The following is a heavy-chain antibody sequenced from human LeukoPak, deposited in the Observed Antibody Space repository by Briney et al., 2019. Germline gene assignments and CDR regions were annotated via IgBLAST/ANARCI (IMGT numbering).Heavy chain of an antibody. CDR1: GFTFSSYG. CDR2: ISYDGSNQ. CDR3: AKPFHHGRNSWLDY. J-gene: IGHJ4*02. Sequence: GGSLRLSCAASGFTFSSYGMRWVRQAPGKGLEWVAVISYDGSNQYYADSVKGRFTISRENSKNPLYLQMNSLRGEDTAVYYCAKPFHHGRNSWLDYWGQGTLVTASS. D-gene: IGHD4-23*01. V-gene: IGHV3-30*18.